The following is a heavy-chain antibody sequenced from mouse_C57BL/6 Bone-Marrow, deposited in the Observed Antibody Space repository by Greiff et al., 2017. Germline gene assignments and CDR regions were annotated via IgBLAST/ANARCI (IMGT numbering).Heavy chain of an antibody. V-gene: IGHV1-58*01. CDR3: DKGDYEYFDY. Sequence: VQLQEPGAELVMPGSSVKMSCKTSGYTFPSYGMNWVKQRPGQGLEWIGDIDTCDGYTDYNEKFKGKATLTSDTSSSTAYMQLSSLTSEDSAIYFGDKGDYEYFDYWGPGTTLTVSS. J-gene: IGHJ2*01. CDR2: IDTCDGYT. CDR1: GYTFPSYG. D-gene: IGHD1-1*01.